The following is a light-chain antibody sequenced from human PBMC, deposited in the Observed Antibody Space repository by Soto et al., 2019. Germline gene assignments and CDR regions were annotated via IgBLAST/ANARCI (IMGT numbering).Light chain of an antibody. CDR3: QTWDTGIRV. Sequence: QLVLTQSPSASASLGASVKLTCTLSSGHSSYAIAWHQLQPEKGPRYLMKLNSDGSHNKGDGIPDRFSGSSSGAERYLTISSLQSKDEADYYCQTWDTGIRVFGGGTKLTVL. J-gene: IGLJ2*01. CDR2: LNSDGSH. CDR1: SGHSSYA. V-gene: IGLV4-69*01.